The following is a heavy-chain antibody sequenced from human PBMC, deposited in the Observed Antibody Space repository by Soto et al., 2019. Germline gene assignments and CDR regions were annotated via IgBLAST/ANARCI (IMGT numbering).Heavy chain of an antibody. CDR2: ICDDGGNK. Sequence: GGSLRLSCAASGFTFSSYGMHWVRQAPGKGLEWVAVICDDGGNKYYADSVKGRFTISRDNSKNTLYLQMNSLRAEDTAVYYCARPRYKYSSSSGLLYYYYMDVWGKGTTVTVSS. D-gene: IGHD6-6*01. J-gene: IGHJ6*03. CDR1: GFTFSSYG. V-gene: IGHV3-33*01. CDR3: ARPRYKYSSSSGLLYYYYMDV.